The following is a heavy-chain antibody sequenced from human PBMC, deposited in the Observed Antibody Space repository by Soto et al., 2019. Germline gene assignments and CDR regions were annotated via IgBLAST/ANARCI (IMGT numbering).Heavy chain of an antibody. Sequence: ASVKVSCKASGGTFSSYANSWVRQAPGQGLEWMGGIIPIFGTANYAQKFQGRVTITADESTSTAYMELSSLRSEDTAVYYCARVTVAGHYYYYGMDVWGQGTTVTVSS. CDR2: IIPIFGTA. V-gene: IGHV1-69*13. J-gene: IGHJ6*02. D-gene: IGHD6-19*01. CDR3: ARVTVAGHYYYYGMDV. CDR1: GGTFSSYA.